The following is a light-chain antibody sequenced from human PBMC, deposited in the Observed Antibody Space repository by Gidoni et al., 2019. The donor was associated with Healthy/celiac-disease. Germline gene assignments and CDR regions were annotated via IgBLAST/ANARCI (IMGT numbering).Light chain of an antibody. CDR3: QQRSNWPPIT. CDR2: DAS. CDR1: QSVSSY. V-gene: IGKV3-11*01. Sequence: EIVLTQSQATLSLSPGERATLSCRASQSVSSYLAWYQQKPGQAPRLLIYDASNRATGIPARFSGSGSGTDFTLTISSLEPEDFAVYSCQQRSNWPPITFGQGTRLEIK. J-gene: IGKJ5*01.